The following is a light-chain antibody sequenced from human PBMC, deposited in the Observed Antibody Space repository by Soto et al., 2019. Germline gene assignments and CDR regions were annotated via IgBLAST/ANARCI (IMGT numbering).Light chain of an antibody. V-gene: IGLV2-14*01. CDR1: SSHVGGYNY. Sequence: QSAVTQPASVSGSPGQSITISCTGTSSHVGGYNYVSWYQQHPGKAPKLMIYDVSNRPSGVSNRFSGSKSGNTASLTISGLQAEDEADYYCSSYTISSTQVFGGGTKLTVL. J-gene: IGLJ2*01. CDR3: SSYTISSTQV. CDR2: DVS.